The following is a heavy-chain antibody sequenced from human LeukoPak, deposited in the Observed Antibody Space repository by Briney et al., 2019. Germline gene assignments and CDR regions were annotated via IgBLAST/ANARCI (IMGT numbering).Heavy chain of an antibody. CDR2: IGGSGGST. CDR1: GFTFSSYA. CDR3: AKGSDLFWSGSMWFDP. Sequence: GGSLRLSCAASGFTFSSYAMSWVRLAPGKGLEWVSAIGGSGGSTYYADSVKGRFTISRDNSKNTLYLQMNSLRAEDTAVYYCAKGSDLFWSGSMWFDPWGQGTLVTVSS. V-gene: IGHV3-23*01. J-gene: IGHJ5*02. D-gene: IGHD3-3*01.